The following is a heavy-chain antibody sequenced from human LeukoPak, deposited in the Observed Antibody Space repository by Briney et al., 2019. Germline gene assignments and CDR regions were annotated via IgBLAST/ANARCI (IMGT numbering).Heavy chain of an antibody. J-gene: IGHJ4*02. V-gene: IGHV3-30-3*01. Sequence: GGSLRLSCAASGFTFSSYAMHWVRQAPGKGLEWVAVISYDGSNKYYADSVKGRFTISRDNSKNTLSLQMNSLRTEDTALYYCAREGPEVVPAGCFDYWGQGTLVTVSS. CDR3: AREGPEVVPAGCFDY. D-gene: IGHD2-2*01. CDR2: ISYDGSNK. CDR1: GFTFSSYA.